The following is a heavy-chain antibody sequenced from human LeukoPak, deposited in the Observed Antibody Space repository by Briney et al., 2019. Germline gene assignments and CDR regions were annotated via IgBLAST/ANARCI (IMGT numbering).Heavy chain of an antibody. V-gene: IGHV3-66*01. CDR1: GFSVANDR. D-gene: IGHD6-13*01. Sequence: EGSLRLSCAASGFSVANDRMSWVRQPPGKGLEWVSTVYGNGNTAYTDSVKGRFTISRDNSKNTLYLQMNSLRAEDTAVYYCAREKNIAAAIDYWGQGTLVTVSS. CDR2: VYGNGNT. CDR3: AREKNIAAAIDY. J-gene: IGHJ4*02.